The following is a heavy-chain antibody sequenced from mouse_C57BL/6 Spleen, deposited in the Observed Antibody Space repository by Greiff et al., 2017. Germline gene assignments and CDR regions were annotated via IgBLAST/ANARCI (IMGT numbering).Heavy chain of an antibody. V-gene: IGHV1-64*01. Sequence: QVQLQQSGAELVKPGASVKLSCKASGYTFTSYWMPWVKQRPGQGLEWIGMIHPNSGSTNYNEKFKGKATLTVDKSSSTAYMQLSSLTSEDSAVYYGARGGDGYYDYFDVWGTGTTVTVSS. J-gene: IGHJ1*03. CDR3: ARGGDGYYDYFDV. D-gene: IGHD2-3*01. CDR2: IHPNSGST. CDR1: GYTFTSYW.